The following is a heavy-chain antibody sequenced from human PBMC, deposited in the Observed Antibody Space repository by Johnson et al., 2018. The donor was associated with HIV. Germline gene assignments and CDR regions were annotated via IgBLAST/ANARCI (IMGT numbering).Heavy chain of an antibody. J-gene: IGHJ3*02. Sequence: EQLVESGGGVVQPGGSLRLSCAASGFTFSSYGMHWVRQAPGKGLEWVSAISGSGGSTYYADSVKGRFTISRDNSKNTLYLQMNSLRAEDTAVYYCARNLLFYFDSSPYSVPRPVAFDIWGQGTMVTVSS. V-gene: IGHV3-23*04. CDR3: ARNLLFYFDSSPYSVPRPVAFDI. CDR1: GFTFSSYG. CDR2: ISGSGGST. D-gene: IGHD3-22*01.